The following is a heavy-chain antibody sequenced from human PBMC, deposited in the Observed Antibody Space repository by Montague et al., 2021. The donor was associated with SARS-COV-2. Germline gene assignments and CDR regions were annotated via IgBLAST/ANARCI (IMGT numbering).Heavy chain of an antibody. D-gene: IGHD3-3*01. J-gene: IGHJ4*02. V-gene: IGHV4-39*01. CDR1: GASISSRSYY. CDR3: ATLPSSITNFGVVQGYYFDD. CDR2: KYDSGST. Sequence: SETLSLTCTVSGASISSRSYYWGWIRQPPGKGLEWIGFKYDSGSTYYNPTLKSRVTISVDTSKNQFSLKLSSVTAADTAVYYCATLPSSITNFGVVQGYYFDDWGQGTLVTVSS.